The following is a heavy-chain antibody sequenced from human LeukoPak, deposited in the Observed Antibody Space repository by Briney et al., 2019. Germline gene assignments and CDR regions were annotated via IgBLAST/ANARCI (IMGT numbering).Heavy chain of an antibody. V-gene: IGHV4-34*01. CDR1: GGSFSGYY. CDR3: ARERATTVTTGRYYYYYYMDV. CDR2: INHSGST. J-gene: IGHJ6*03. D-gene: IGHD4-11*01. Sequence: PSETLSLTCAVYGGSFSGYYWSWIRQPPGKGLEWIGEINHSGSTNYNPSLKSRVTISVDTSKNQFSLKLSSVTAADTAVYYCARERATTVTTGRYYYYYYMDVWGKGTTVTVSS.